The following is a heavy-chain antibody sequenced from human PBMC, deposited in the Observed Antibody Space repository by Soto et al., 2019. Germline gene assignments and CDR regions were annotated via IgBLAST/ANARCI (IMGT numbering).Heavy chain of an antibody. CDR3: AKAPDTAMVTQSWFFDY. CDR2: ISGSGGST. Sequence: GGSLRLSCAASGFTFSSYAMSWVRQAPGKGLEWVSAISGSGGSTYYADSVKGRFTISRDNSKNTLYLQMNSLRAEDTAVYYCAKAPDTAMVTQSWFFDYWGQGTLVTVSS. CDR1: GFTFSSYA. V-gene: IGHV3-23*01. D-gene: IGHD5-18*01. J-gene: IGHJ4*02.